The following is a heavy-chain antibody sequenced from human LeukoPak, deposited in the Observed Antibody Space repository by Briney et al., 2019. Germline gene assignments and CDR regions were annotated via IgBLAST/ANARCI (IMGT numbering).Heavy chain of an antibody. CDR1: GFTFSSYS. CDR2: ISSSSSTI. J-gene: IGHJ4*02. Sequence: AGGSLRLSCAASGFTFSSYSMNWVRQAPGKGLEWVSYISSSSSTIYYADSVKGRFTISRDNAKNSLYLQMNSLRAEDTAVYYCAREGGYSYGLGVDYWGQGTLVTVSS. CDR3: AREGGYSYGLGVDY. V-gene: IGHV3-48*04. D-gene: IGHD5-18*01.